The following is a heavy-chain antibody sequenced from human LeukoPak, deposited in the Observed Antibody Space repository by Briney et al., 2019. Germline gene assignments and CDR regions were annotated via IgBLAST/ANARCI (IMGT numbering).Heavy chain of an antibody. D-gene: IGHD2-21*02. CDR3: ARGDYYGPYYFDY. V-gene: IGHV4-30-2*01. J-gene: IGHJ4*02. CDR1: GGPISSGVSP. Sequence: SGTWSLTGAVSGGPISSGVSPGAGFRRPPGRALEGIGYIYHSGSTYYNPSLKSRATISVDRSKNQFSLKLSSVTAADTAVYYCARGDYYGPYYFDYWGQGTLVTVSS. CDR2: IYHSGST.